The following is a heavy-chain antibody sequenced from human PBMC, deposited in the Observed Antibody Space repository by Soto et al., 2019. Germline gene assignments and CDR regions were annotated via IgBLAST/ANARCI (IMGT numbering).Heavy chain of an antibody. D-gene: IGHD3-22*01. Sequence: SETLSLTCAVYGGSFSGYYWSWIRQPPGKGLEWIGEINHSGSTNYNPSLKSRVTISVDTSKNQFSLKLSSVTAADTAVYYCARRGSGYYYGLDYWGQGTLVTVSS. V-gene: IGHV4-34*01. CDR2: INHSGST. CDR3: ARRGSGYYYGLDY. J-gene: IGHJ4*02. CDR1: GGSFSGYY.